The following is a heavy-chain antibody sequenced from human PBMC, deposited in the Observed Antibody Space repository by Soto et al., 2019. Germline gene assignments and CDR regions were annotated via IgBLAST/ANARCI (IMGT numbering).Heavy chain of an antibody. CDR2: ISGCGGST. Sequence: RGRSLRLSCVASGFTFSSYAMSWVRQAPGKGLEWVSAISGCGGSTYYADSVKGRFTISRDNSKNTLYLQMNSLRAEDTAVYYCAKAWGSGSRFDYWGQGTLVTVSS. CDR1: GFTFSSYA. J-gene: IGHJ4*02. D-gene: IGHD3-16*01. CDR3: AKAWGSGSRFDY. V-gene: IGHV3-23*01.